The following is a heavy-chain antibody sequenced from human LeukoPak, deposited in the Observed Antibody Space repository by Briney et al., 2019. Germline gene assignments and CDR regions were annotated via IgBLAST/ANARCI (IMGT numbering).Heavy chain of an antibody. Sequence: GGSLRLSCAASGFTFSSYAMHWVRQAPGKGLEWVAVISYDGSNKYYADSVKGRFTISRDNSKNTLYLQMNSLRAEDTAVYYCARDSIAAAGNYYFDYWGQGTLVTVSS. CDR2: ISYDGSNK. CDR3: ARDSIAAAGNYYFDY. CDR1: GFTFSSYA. J-gene: IGHJ4*02. V-gene: IGHV3-30*04. D-gene: IGHD6-13*01.